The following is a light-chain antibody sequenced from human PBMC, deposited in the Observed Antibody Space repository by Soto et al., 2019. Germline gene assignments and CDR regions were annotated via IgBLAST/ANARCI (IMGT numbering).Light chain of an antibody. CDR2: SNI. V-gene: IGLV1-44*01. CDR1: SANIGSNT. CDR3: AAWDDSLNSPV. J-gene: IGLJ2*01. Sequence: QSVLTQPHSASGTPGQRVTISCSGSSANIGSNTVNWYQQLPGTAPKLLIYSNIHRPSGVPDRFSGSKSGSSASLAISGLQSEDEADYYCAAWDDSLNSPVFGGGTKVTVL.